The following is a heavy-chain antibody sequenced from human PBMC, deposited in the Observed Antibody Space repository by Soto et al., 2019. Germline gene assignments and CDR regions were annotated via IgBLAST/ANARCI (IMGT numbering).Heavy chain of an antibody. Sequence: QLQLQESGSGLVKPSQTLSLTCAVSGGSISSGGYSWSWIRQPPGKGLEWIGYIYHSGSTYYNPSLKSRVTISVDRSKTQFSLKLSSVTAAYTAVYYCASSHAGAHITAAVHWGQGTLVTVSS. J-gene: IGHJ4*02. CDR2: IYHSGST. D-gene: IGHD6-13*01. CDR3: ASSHAGAHITAAVH. V-gene: IGHV4-30-2*01. CDR1: GGSISSGGYS.